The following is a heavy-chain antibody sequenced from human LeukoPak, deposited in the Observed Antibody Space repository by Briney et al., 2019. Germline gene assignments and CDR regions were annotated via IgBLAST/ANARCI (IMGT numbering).Heavy chain of an antibody. CDR2: IVVGSGNT. CDR1: GFTFTSSA. J-gene: IGHJ5*02. Sequence: SVKVSCKASGFTFTSSAMQWVRQARGQRLEWIGWIVVGSGNTNYAQKFQERVTITRDMSTSTAYMELSSLRSEDTAVYYCAAADLTIAPVLIDPWGQGTLVTVSS. V-gene: IGHV1-58*02. D-gene: IGHD3-9*01. CDR3: AAADLTIAPVLIDP.